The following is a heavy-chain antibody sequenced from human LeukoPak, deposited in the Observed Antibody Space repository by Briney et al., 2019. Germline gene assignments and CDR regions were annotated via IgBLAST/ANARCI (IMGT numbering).Heavy chain of an antibody. J-gene: IGHJ4*02. Sequence: SETLSLTCTVSGGSISSYCWSWIRQPPGKGLEWIGYIYYSGSTNYNPSLKSRVTISVDTSKNQFSLKLSSVTAADTAVYYCARHRGSSFFLDYWGQGTLVTVSS. D-gene: IGHD1-26*01. CDR3: ARHRGSSFFLDY. CDR1: GGSISSYC. V-gene: IGHV4-59*08. CDR2: IYYSGST.